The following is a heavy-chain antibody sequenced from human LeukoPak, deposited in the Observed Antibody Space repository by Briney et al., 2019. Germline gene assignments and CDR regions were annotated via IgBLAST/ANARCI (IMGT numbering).Heavy chain of an antibody. CDR3: ARAVSGYYFDY. D-gene: IGHD4-11*01. CDR1: GGSISSYY. Sequence: PSETLSLTCTVSGGSISSYYWSWIRQPPGKGLEWIGYIYYTGSTSYNPFLKSRVTISVDTSKNHFSLNLSSVTAADTAVYYCARAVSGYYFDYWGQGTLVAVSS. CDR2: IYYTGST. J-gene: IGHJ4*02. V-gene: IGHV4-59*01.